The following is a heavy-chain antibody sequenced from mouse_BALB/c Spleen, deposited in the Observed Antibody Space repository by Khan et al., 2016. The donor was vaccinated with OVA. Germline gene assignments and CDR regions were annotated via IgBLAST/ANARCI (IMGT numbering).Heavy chain of an antibody. CDR1: GYSITSDYA. J-gene: IGHJ2*01. Sequence: EVQLQESGPGLVKPSQSLSLICTVTGYSITSDYAWNWIRQFPGNKLEWMGFISYSGKTKYNQSLKSRIPITRDTSKNQFFLQFNSLTTEDTATYYCARVYGGDFDYWGQGTTLTVSS. CDR2: ISYSGKT. CDR3: ARVYGGDFDY. D-gene: IGHD1-1*01. V-gene: IGHV3-2*02.